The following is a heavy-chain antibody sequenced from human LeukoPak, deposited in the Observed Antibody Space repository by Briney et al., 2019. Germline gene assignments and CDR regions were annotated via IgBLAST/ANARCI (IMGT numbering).Heavy chain of an antibody. V-gene: IGHV4-59*01. Sequence: SETLSLTCTVSGGSISSYYWSWIRQPPGKGLEWIGYIYYSGSTNYNPSLKSRVTISVDTSKNQFSLKLSSVTAADTAVYYCARYPLSPIGFDPWGQGTLVTVSS. CDR3: ARYPLSPIGFDP. CDR1: GGSISSYY. D-gene: IGHD3-16*02. J-gene: IGHJ5*02. CDR2: IYYSGST.